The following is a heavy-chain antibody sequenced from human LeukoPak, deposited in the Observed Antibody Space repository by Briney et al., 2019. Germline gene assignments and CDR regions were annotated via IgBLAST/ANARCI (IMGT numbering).Heavy chain of an antibody. V-gene: IGHV3-23*01. J-gene: IGHJ5*02. Sequence: GGSLRLSCAASGFTFSSYAMSWVRQAPGKGLEWVSAISGSGGSTYYADSVKGRFTISRDNSKNTLYLQMNSLRAGDTAVYYCAKTQDIVVVVAPRWFDPWGQGTLVTVSS. CDR1: GFTFSSYA. CDR3: AKTQDIVVVVAPRWFDP. D-gene: IGHD2-15*01. CDR2: ISGSGGST.